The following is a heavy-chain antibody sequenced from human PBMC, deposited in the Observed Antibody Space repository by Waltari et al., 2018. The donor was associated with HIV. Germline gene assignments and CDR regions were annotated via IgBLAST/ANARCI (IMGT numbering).Heavy chain of an antibody. V-gene: IGHV1-2*06. CDR3: ARGDYCSRTSCYINGMDV. CDR1: GYTFTGYY. CDR2: INPNSGGT. J-gene: IGHJ6*02. Sequence: QVQLVQSGAEVKKPGASVKVSCKASGYTFTGYYMHWVRQAPGQGLDWMGRINPNSGGTNYAQKFQGRVTMTRDTSISTAYMELSRLRSDDTAVYYCARGDYCSRTSCYINGMDVWGQGTTVTVSS. D-gene: IGHD2-2*02.